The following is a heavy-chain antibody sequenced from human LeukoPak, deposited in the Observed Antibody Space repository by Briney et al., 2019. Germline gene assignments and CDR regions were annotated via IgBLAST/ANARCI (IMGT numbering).Heavy chain of an antibody. CDR2: IKRNFEGATQ. V-gene: IGHV3-15*06. CDR3: TTEGFTYGHHSFDS. Sequence: GGSLRLSCAASGFILGNAWMSWVRQAPGKGLEWVGHIKRNFEGATQHYAASVRGRFSISKDESKNIVFLQMSSLKTEDTAVYFCTTEGFTYGHHSFDSWGQGTLVTVSS. CDR1: GFILGNAW. J-gene: IGHJ4*02. D-gene: IGHD5-18*01.